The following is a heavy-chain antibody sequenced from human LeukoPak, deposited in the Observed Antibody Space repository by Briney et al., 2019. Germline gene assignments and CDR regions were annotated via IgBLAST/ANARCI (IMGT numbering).Heavy chain of an antibody. J-gene: IGHJ4*02. V-gene: IGHV3-9*01. CDR2: ISWNSGTI. D-gene: IGHD6-19*01. CDR3: ARDRTYSGWNSFDY. CDR1: GFTFDDYA. Sequence: PGGSLRLSCAASGFTFDDYAIHWVRQAPGKGLEWVSGISWNSGTIGYADSVKGRFTISRDNAKNSLYLQMNSLRAEDTALYYCARDRTYSGWNSFDYWGQGTLVTVSS.